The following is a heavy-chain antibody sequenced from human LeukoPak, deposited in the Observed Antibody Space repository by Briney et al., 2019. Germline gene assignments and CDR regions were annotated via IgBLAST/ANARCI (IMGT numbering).Heavy chain of an antibody. D-gene: IGHD1-26*01. CDR2: INHSGST. CDR3: ATSPGSSPAQFDP. Sequence: SETLSLTCAVYGGSFSGYYWSWIRQPPGKGLEWIGEINHSGSTNYNPSLKSRVTISVDTSKNQFSLKLSSVTAADTAVYYCATSPGSSPAQFDPWGQGTLVTVSS. J-gene: IGHJ5*02. CDR1: GGSFSGYY. V-gene: IGHV4-34*01.